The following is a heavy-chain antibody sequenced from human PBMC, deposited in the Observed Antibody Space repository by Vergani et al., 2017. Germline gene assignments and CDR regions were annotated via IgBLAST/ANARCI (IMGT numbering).Heavy chain of an antibody. CDR3: AKVCGSTSCPYGGGAFDV. V-gene: IGHV3-23*01. J-gene: IGHJ3*01. CDR2: INNNGGST. D-gene: IGHD2-2*01. Sequence: QLLGSGGGLIQPGGSLRLSCAASGFTFNSYAMTWVRQAPGKGLEWVSGINNNGGSTYYADPVKGRVTISRDNSKNTLYLQMTDLRAEDTATYYCAKVCGSTSCPYGGGAFDVWGHGTMVTVSS. CDR1: GFTFNSYA.